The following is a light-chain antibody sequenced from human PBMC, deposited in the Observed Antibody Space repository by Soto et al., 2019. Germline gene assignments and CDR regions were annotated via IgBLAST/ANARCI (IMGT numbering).Light chain of an antibody. V-gene: IGKV3-20*01. CDR1: QSVSSSY. CDR3: QQSQD. CDR2: GAS. J-gene: IGKJ4*01. Sequence: EIVLTQSPGTLSLSPGERATLSCRASQSVSSSYLAWYQQKPGQAPRLLIYGASSRATGIPDRFSGSGSGTDFTLTISRLEPEDFAVYYCQQSQDFGGGTKVDIK.